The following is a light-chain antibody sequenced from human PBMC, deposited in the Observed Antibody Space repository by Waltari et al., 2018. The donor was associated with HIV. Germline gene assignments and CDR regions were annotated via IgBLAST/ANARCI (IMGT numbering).Light chain of an antibody. CDR3: QSYDSSLSGSFV. J-gene: IGLJ1*01. CDR1: SPNLGAGYD. V-gene: IGLV1-40*01. CDR2: ADD. Sequence: QSVLTQPPSVSGAPGQRVTISCTGSSPNLGAGYDVHLFQQLPGPAPKLLIYADDNRPAGVPDRFSGSKSGTSASLAITGLQAEDEADYYCQSYDSSLSGSFVFGTGTKVTVL.